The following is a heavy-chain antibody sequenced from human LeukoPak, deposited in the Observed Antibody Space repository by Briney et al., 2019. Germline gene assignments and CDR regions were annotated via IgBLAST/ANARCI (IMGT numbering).Heavy chain of an antibody. D-gene: IGHD3-10*01. V-gene: IGHV4-59*08. Sequence: SETLSLTSTVSGGSISSYYWSWIRQPPGKGLEWIGYIYYSGSTNYNPSLKSRVTISADTSKNQFSLKLNSVTAADTAVYYCMGYYGSGSYYTSDYWGQGTLVTVSS. CDR1: GGSISSYY. J-gene: IGHJ4*02. CDR2: IYYSGST. CDR3: MGYYGSGSYYTSDY.